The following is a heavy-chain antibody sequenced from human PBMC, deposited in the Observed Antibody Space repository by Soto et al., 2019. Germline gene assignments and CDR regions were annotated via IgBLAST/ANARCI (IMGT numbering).Heavy chain of an antibody. CDR3: ARPDEGSYSSNHHYYYALDV. CDR2: IIPIFDIT. J-gene: IGHJ6*02. D-gene: IGHD3-10*01. CDR1: GGTFRSYS. V-gene: IGHV1-69*01. Sequence: QVQLVQSGAEVKKPGSSVKVSCKASGGTFRSYSISWVRQAPGQGLAWMGGIIPIFDITNYAQKFQGRVTITADETTGTAYMEPSSLGSDDTAVYYCARPDEGSYSSNHHYYYALDVCGQGTTVTV.